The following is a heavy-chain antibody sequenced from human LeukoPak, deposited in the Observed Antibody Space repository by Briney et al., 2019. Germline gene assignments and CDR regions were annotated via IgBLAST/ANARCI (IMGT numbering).Heavy chain of an antibody. CDR1: GCTFGSYW. Sequence: GGSLRLSCAASGCTFGSYWMHWVRQAPGKGLVWVSRINSDGSSTSYADSVKGRFTISRDNAKNTLYLQMNRLRAEDTAVYYCARPLPTVTTIPDYWGQGPLVTVSS. J-gene: IGHJ4*02. V-gene: IGHV3-74*01. CDR2: INSDGSST. D-gene: IGHD4-17*01. CDR3: ARPLPTVTTIPDY.